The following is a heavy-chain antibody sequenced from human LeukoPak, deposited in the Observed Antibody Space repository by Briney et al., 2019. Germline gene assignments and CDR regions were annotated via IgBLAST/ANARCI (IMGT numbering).Heavy chain of an antibody. V-gene: IGHV3-48*01. CDR1: GFSFSDYS. CDR3: ARSAGLRELLPFES. D-gene: IGHD3-16*01. J-gene: IGHJ4*02. CDR2: ISSSSGTI. Sequence: PGGSLRLSCAASGFSFSDYSMNWVRQAPGKRLEWVSHISSSSGTIFYADSVKGRFTISRDKAKKSLYQQLNGLRIDDTVVYFGARSAGLRELLPFESWGRGTRLGVPS.